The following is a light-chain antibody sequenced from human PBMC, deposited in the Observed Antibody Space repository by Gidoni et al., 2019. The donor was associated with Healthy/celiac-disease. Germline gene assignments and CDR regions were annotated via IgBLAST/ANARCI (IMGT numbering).Light chain of an antibody. CDR2: AAS. V-gene: IGKV1-39*01. J-gene: IGKJ2*01. Sequence: DIQMSQSPSSLSASVRDRVTITCRASQSISSYLNWYQQKPGKAPKLLICAASSLQSGVPSRFSGSGSGTDFTLTISSLQPEDFATYYCQQSYSTPETFGQGTKLEIK. CDR1: QSISSY. CDR3: QQSYSTPET.